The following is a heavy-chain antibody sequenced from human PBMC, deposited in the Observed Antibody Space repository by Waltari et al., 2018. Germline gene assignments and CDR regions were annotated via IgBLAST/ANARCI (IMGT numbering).Heavy chain of an antibody. CDR2: IYHSGST. V-gene: IGHV4-38-2*02. D-gene: IGHD3-16*02. CDR3: ASSVILTCFDY. Sequence: QVQLQESGPGLVQPSETLSLTCTVSGYSISSGYYWGWIRQPPGKGLEWIGSIYHSGSTYYNPSLKSRVTISVDTSKNQFSLKLSSVTAADTAVYYCASSVILTCFDYWGQGTLVTVSS. CDR1: GYSISSGYY. J-gene: IGHJ4*02.